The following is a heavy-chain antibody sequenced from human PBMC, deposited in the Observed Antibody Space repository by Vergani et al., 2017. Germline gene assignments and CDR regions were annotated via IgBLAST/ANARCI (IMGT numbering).Heavy chain of an antibody. V-gene: IGHV1-18*01. CDR1: GYTFTSYG. CDR2: ISAYNGNT. J-gene: IGHJ6*02. CDR3: ARDYEVRGPYYYGMDV. Sequence: QVQLVQSGAEVKTPGASVKVSCKASGYTFTSYGISWVRQAPGQGLEWMGWISAYNGNTNYAQKLQGRVTMTTDTSTSTAYMELRSLRSDDTAVYYCARDYEVRGPYYYGMDVWGQGTTVTVSS. D-gene: IGHD3-10*02.